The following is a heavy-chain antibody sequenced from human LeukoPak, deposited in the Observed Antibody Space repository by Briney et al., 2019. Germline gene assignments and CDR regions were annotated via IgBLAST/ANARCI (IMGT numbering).Heavy chain of an antibody. Sequence: PGGSLRLSCAASGFTFSSYGMHWVRQAPGKGLEWVAFIRYDGSNKYYADSVKGRFTISRDNSKNTLYLQINSLRAEDTAVYYCAKESEITMVRGVITFWGQGTLVTVSS. V-gene: IGHV3-30*02. CDR2: IRYDGSNK. J-gene: IGHJ4*02. CDR1: GFTFSSYG. CDR3: AKESEITMVRGVITF. D-gene: IGHD3-10*01.